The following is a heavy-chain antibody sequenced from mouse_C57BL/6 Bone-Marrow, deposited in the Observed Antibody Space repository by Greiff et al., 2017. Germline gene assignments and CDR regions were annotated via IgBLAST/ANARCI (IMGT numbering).Heavy chain of an antibody. CDR2: ISDGGSYT. V-gene: IGHV5-4*01. Sequence: EVQGVESGGGLVKPGGSLKLSCAASGFTFSSYAMSWVRQTPEKRLEWVATISDGGSYTYYPDNVKGRVTISRDNAKNNLYLQMSHLKSEDTAMYYCAREEELFFDCWGQGTTLTVSS. J-gene: IGHJ2*01. D-gene: IGHD4-1*01. CDR1: GFTFSSYA. CDR3: AREEELFFDC.